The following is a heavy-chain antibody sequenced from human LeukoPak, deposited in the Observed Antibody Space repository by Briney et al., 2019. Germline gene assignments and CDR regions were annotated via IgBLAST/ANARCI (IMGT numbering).Heavy chain of an antibody. CDR1: GYTFTGYY. Sequence: GASVTVSRKASGYTFTGYYMHWVRQAPGQGLEWMGWINPNSGGTNYAQKFQGRVTMTRDTSISTAYMELSRLRSDDTAVYYCARSNTVQAFYIWGQGTMVTVCS. CDR2: INPNSGGT. CDR3: ARSNTVQAFYI. D-gene: IGHD4-17*01. V-gene: IGHV1-2*02. J-gene: IGHJ3*02.